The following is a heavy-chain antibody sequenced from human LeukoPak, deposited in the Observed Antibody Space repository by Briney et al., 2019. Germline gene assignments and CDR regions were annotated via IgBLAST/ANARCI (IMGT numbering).Heavy chain of an antibody. D-gene: IGHD2-2*03. CDR1: GGSISSYY. CDR2: IYYSGST. J-gene: IGHJ2*01. CDR3: ARIFGYARWYFDL. Sequence: SETLSLTCAVSGGSISSYYWSWIRQPPGKGLEWIGYIYYSGSTSYNPSLKSRVTISVDTSKNQFSLKLSSVTAADTAVYYCARIFGYARWYFDLWGRGTLVTVSS. V-gene: IGHV4-59*01.